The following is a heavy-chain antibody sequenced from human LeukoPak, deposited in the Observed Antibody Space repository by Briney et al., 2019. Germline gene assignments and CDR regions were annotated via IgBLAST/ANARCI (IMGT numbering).Heavy chain of an antibody. J-gene: IGHJ4*02. D-gene: IGHD3-22*01. V-gene: IGHV3-7*01. CDR2: IKQDGSER. CDR3: VRVRFDSSGFDY. CDR1: GFSFSSYA. Sequence: PGGSLRLSCAASGFSFSSYAMHWVRQAPGKGLEWVANIKQDGSERHYVDSIEGRVTISRDNAKNSLYLQMNNLRAEDTAVYYCVRVRFDSSGFDYWGQGTLLTVSS.